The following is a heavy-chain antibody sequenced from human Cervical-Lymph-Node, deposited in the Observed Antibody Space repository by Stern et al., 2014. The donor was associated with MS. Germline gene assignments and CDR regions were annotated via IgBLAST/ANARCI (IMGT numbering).Heavy chain of an antibody. V-gene: IGHV1-69*09. Sequence: VQLVESGAEVKKPGSSVKVSCQASGGTFSSYTISWVRQAPGQGLEWMGRIIPILGIANDAQKFQGRVTITADKSTSTAYMELSSLRSEDTAVYYCAREDIVVVPAACGWFDPWGQGTLVTVSS. J-gene: IGHJ5*02. D-gene: IGHD2-2*01. CDR2: IIPILGIA. CDR1: GGTFSSYT. CDR3: AREDIVVVPAACGWFDP.